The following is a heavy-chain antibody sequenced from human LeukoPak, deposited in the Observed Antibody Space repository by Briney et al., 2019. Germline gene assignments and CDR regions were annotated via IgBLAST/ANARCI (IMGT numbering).Heavy chain of an antibody. CDR1: GFTFSSYS. Sequence: GGSLRLSCAASGFTFSSYSMNWVRQAPGKGLEWVSYISSSSSTIYYADSVKGRFTISRDNAKNSLYLQMNSLRAEDTAVYYCARETMTTVTTGEYYFDYWGQGTLVTVSS. CDR2: ISSSSSTI. V-gene: IGHV3-48*04. D-gene: IGHD4-17*01. J-gene: IGHJ4*02. CDR3: ARETMTTVTTGEYYFDY.